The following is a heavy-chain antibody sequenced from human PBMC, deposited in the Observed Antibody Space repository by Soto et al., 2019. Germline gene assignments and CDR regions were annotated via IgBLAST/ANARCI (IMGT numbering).Heavy chain of an antibody. D-gene: IGHD2-15*01. J-gene: IGHJ6*02. CDR1: GYSFTSYW. Sequence: GESLKISCKGSGYSFTSYWIGWVRQMPGKGLEWMGIIYPGDSDTRYSPSFQGQVTLSADKSISTAYLQWSSLKASDTAMYYCARQGGYCSGGSCYFRYYGMDVWGQGTTVTVSS. V-gene: IGHV5-51*01. CDR2: IYPGDSDT. CDR3: ARQGGYCSGGSCYFRYYGMDV.